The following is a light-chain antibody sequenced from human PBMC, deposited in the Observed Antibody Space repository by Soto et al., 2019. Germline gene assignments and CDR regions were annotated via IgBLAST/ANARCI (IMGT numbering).Light chain of an antibody. Sequence: IQMTQSPSSLSASVGDRVTITCRASQSISSNLNWYQQKPGNAPNLLIYAASTLQSGVPSRFSGSGSGTAFTLTISSLQPEDFATYYCQQSFSTPRLTFGGGTKVEI. CDR1: QSISSN. CDR2: AAS. J-gene: IGKJ4*01. V-gene: IGKV1-39*01. CDR3: QQSFSTPRLT.